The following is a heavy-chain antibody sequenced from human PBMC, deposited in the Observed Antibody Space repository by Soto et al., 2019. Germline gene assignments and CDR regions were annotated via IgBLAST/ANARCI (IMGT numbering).Heavy chain of an antibody. V-gene: IGHV1-18*01. Sequence: GASVKVSCKASGYTFTSYGISWVRQAPGQGLEWMGWISAYNGNTNYAQKLQGRVTMTTGTSTSTAYMELRSLRSDDTAVYYCARDVCSSTSCRNYYYYGMDVWGQGTTVTVSS. J-gene: IGHJ6*02. D-gene: IGHD2-2*01. CDR1: GYTFTSYG. CDR2: ISAYNGNT. CDR3: ARDVCSSTSCRNYYYYGMDV.